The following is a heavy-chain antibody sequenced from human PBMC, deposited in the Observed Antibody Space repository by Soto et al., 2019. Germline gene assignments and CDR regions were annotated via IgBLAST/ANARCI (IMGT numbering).Heavy chain of an antibody. J-gene: IGHJ6*02. CDR1: GGTFSSYA. V-gene: IGHV1-69*12. CDR3: ARFGPPIAKSTGTTNGMDV. CDR2: IIPIFGTA. D-gene: IGHD2-8*01. Sequence: QVQLVQSGAEVKKPGSSVKVSCKASGGTFSSYAISWVRQAPGQGLEWMGGIIPIFGTANYAQKFQGRVTLTANESTSTAYMELSSLKPEDTAVYYCARFGPPIAKSTGTTNGMDVWGQGTTVTVSS.